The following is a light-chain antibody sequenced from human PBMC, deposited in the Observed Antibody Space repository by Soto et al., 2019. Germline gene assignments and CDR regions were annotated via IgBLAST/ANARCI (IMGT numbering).Light chain of an antibody. CDR3: SSYTSRAPFYV. Sequence: QSALTQPASVSGSPGQSITISCTGASTDVDGYDYVSWYQQHPGQAPKLMIYDVNNRPSGVSYRFSGSKSGDTASLTISGLQAEDDADYYSSSYTSRAPFYVFRTGTKVTVL. J-gene: IGLJ1*01. V-gene: IGLV2-14*03. CDR2: DVN. CDR1: STDVDGYDY.